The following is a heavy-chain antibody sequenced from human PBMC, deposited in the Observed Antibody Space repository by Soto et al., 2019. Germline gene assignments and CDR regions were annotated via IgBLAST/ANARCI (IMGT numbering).Heavy chain of an antibody. CDR2: ISGSGGST. CDR3: AKDSLAAAGTGLYYYYGMDV. J-gene: IGHJ6*02. Sequence: PGGSLRLSCAASGFTFSSYAMSWVRQAPGKGLEWVSAISGSGGSTYYADSVKGRFTISRDNSKNTLYLQMNSLRAEDTAVYYCAKDSLAAAGTGLYYYYGMDVWGQGTTVTVSS. D-gene: IGHD6-13*01. CDR1: GFTFSSYA. V-gene: IGHV3-23*01.